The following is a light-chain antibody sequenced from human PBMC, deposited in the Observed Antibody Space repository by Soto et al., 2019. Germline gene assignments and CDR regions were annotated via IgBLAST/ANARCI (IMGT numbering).Light chain of an antibody. CDR1: SSDIGSQNF. CDR3: SSYSTSYTWV. Sequence: QSVLTQPASVSGSPGQSITISCSVTSSDIGSQNFVSWHQQRPGKAPKFIIYGVTNRPSGVSNRFSGSKSGNTASLTISGLQSDDEADYYCSSYSTSYTWVFGGGTKLTVL. V-gene: IGLV2-14*01. CDR2: GVT. J-gene: IGLJ3*02.